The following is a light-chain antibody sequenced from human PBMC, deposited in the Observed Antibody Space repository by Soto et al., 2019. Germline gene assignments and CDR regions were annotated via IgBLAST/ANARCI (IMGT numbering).Light chain of an antibody. CDR2: AAS. V-gene: IGKV1-39*01. CDR1: QSLSSY. J-gene: IGKJ2*01. CDR3: QQSYSTPYT. Sequence: DIQMTQSPSSLSASVGDRVTITCRASQSLSSYLNWYQQKQGKAPKLLIYAASSLQSGVPSRFSGSGSGTDFTLTISSLQPEDFATYYCQQSYSTPYTFGQGTKLEIK.